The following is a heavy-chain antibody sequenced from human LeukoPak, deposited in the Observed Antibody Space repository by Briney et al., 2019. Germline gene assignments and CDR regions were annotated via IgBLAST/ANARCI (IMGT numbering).Heavy chain of an antibody. V-gene: IGHV3-9*01. D-gene: IGHD1-26*01. CDR1: GFTFDDYA. Sequence: QPGGSLRLSCAASGFTFDDYAIHWVRQAPGKGLEWVSGMSWNGGSIGYADSVKGRFTISRDNSKNTLYLQMNSLRAEDTAVYYCAKDGRPLVGTNLCYFDYWGQGTLVTVSS. J-gene: IGHJ4*02. CDR2: MSWNGGSI. CDR3: AKDGRPLVGTNLCYFDY.